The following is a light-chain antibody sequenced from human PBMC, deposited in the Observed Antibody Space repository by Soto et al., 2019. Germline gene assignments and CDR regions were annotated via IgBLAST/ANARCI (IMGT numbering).Light chain of an antibody. CDR2: EVT. CDR3: NSYTTLSNRV. CDR1: SSDVGNYNY. J-gene: IGLJ1*01. V-gene: IGLV2-14*01. Sequence: QSALTQPASVSGSPGQSITISCTGTSSDVGNYNYVSWYQQYPGKAPKLLIYEVTNRPSGVSDRFSGSKSGNTASLTISGLQAEDEANYYCNSYTTLSNRVFGTGTKVTVL.